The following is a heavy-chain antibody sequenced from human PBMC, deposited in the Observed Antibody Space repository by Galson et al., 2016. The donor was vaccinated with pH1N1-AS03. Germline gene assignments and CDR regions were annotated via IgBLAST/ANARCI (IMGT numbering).Heavy chain of an antibody. CDR3: TRLTGSGP. CDR1: GFNFASYS. V-gene: IGHV3-48*02. J-gene: IGHJ5*02. CDR2: INSRSSSI. Sequence: SLRLSCAASGFNFASYSMNWVRQAPGKGLEWDSYINSRSSSILYGDSVKGRFTISRDNAKNSLYLQMIALRDDDTAVYYCTRLTGSGPWGQGTRVTVSS. D-gene: IGHD1-1*01.